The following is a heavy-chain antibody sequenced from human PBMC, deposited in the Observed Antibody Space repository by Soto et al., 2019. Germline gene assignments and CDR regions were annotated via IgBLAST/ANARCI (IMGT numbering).Heavy chain of an antibody. Sequence: SETLSLTCTVSGGSISSSSYYWGWIRQPPGKGLEWIASIYYSGSTYYNPSLKSRVTISVDTSKNQFSLKLNSVTAADTAVYYCGIIQVWFYYSDYCGQGTLVTVSS. CDR3: GIIQVWFYYSDY. CDR1: GGSISSSSYY. V-gene: IGHV4-39*01. D-gene: IGHD5-18*01. CDR2: IYYSGST. J-gene: IGHJ4*02.